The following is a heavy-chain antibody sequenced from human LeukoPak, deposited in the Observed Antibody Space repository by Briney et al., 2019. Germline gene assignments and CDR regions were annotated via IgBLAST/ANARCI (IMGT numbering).Heavy chain of an antibody. Sequence: PSETLSLTCTVSGGSISSSNYYWSWIRQPPGKGLEWIGEINHSGSTNYNPSLKSRVTISVDTSKNQFSLKLSSVTAADTAVYYCAREQQLAFWGQGTLVTVSS. CDR1: GGSISSSNYY. CDR2: INHSGST. D-gene: IGHD6-13*01. J-gene: IGHJ4*02. CDR3: AREQQLAF. V-gene: IGHV4-39*07.